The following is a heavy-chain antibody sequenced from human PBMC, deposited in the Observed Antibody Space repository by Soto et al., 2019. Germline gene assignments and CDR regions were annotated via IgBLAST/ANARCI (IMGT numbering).Heavy chain of an antibody. CDR3: ASQREYCSSTSCYGGVDY. CDR2: IIPILGIA. D-gene: IGHD2-2*01. J-gene: IGHJ4*02. V-gene: IGHV1-69*02. Sequence: QVQLVQSGAEVKKPGSSVKVSCKASGGTFSSYTISWVRQAPGQGLEWMGRIIPILGIANYAQKFQGRVMITADKSTSTAYMELSSLRSEDTAVYYCASQREYCSSTSCYGGVDYWGQGTLVTVSS. CDR1: GGTFSSYT.